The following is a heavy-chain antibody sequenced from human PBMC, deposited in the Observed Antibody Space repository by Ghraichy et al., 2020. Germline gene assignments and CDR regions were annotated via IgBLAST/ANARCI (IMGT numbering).Heavy chain of an antibody. V-gene: IGHV3-21*01. CDR2: ISSSSSYI. CDR3: ARNPPAYGSGSYYAGFWDS. J-gene: IGHJ5*02. D-gene: IGHD3-10*01. CDR1: GFTFSSYS. Sequence: GALRLSCAASGFTFSSYSMNWVRQAPGKGLEWVSSISSSSSYIYYADSVKGRFTISRDNAKNSLYLQMNSLRAEDTAVYYCARNPPAYGSGSYYAGFWDSWGQGTLVTVSS.